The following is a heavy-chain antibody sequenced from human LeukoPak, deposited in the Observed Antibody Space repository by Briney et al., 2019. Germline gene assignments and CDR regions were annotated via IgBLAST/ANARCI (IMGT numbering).Heavy chain of an antibody. J-gene: IGHJ4*02. CDR3: ARSQYPSLYYFDY. D-gene: IGHD2-2*02. CDR1: GGTFSSYT. Sequence: GASVKVSCKASGGTFSSYTMSWVRQAPGQGLEWMGRIIPILGIANYAQKFQGRVTITADKSTSTAYMELSSLRSEDTAVYYCARSQYPSLYYFDYWGQGTLVTVSS. CDR2: IIPILGIA. V-gene: IGHV1-69*02.